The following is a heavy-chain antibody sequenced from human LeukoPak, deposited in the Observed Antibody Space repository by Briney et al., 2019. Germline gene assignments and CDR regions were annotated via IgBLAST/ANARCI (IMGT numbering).Heavy chain of an antibody. V-gene: IGHV3-30*18. CDR1: GFMFRNYG. CDR3: ANNRYSGYDFPLDY. D-gene: IGHD5-12*01. Sequence: PGGSLRLSCAGSGFMFRNYGMNWVRPAPGKGLEGVALISNDRSNKYYAESVKGRFTISRDNSKNTLYLQMNSLRAEDTALYYCANNRYSGYDFPLDYWGQGTLVTVSS. CDR2: ISNDRSNK. J-gene: IGHJ4*02.